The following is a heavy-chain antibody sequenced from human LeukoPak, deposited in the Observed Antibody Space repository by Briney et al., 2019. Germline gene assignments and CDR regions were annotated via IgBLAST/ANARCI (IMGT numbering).Heavy chain of an antibody. CDR2: IYYSGST. CDR1: GGSISSYY. D-gene: IGHD6-6*01. Sequence: SETLSLTCTVSGGSISSYYWSWIRQPPGKGLEWIGYIYYSGSTNYNPSLKSRVTISVDTSKNQFSLRLSSVTPADTAVYYCARRHVQYTSSSDPYYFDYWGQGTLVTVSS. J-gene: IGHJ4*02. CDR3: ARRHVQYTSSSDPYYFDY. V-gene: IGHV4-59*08.